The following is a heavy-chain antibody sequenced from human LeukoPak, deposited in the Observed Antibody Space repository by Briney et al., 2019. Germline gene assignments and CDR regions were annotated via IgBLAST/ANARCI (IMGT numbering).Heavy chain of an antibody. CDR1: GATMYDNY. J-gene: IGHJ4*02. V-gene: IGHV4-4*09. CDR3: ARQKSYDDSGGYWQDPGFFDY. Sequence: SETLSLTCSVSGATMYDNYWSWIRQPPGKGMEWLGYIYTYDRGRTSYNPSLKSRITISLDTSNRQFSLRLISVTAADTAVYFCARQKSYDDSGGYWQDPGFFDYWGQGALVTVSS. CDR2: IYTYDRGRT. D-gene: IGHD3-22*01.